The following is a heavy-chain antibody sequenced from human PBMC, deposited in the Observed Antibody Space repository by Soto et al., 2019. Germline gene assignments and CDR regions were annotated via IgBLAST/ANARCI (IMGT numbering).Heavy chain of an antibody. J-gene: IGHJ4*02. V-gene: IGHV4-30-2*01. D-gene: IGHD2-21*02. Sequence: TLSLTCAVSGGSISSGGYAWAWIRQPPGKGLEWVGYIYQSGSTYYNPSLKSRVTIAADRSKNQFSLNLASVTAADTAVYYCARAYSGGDAYFDYWGQGTVVTVSS. CDR3: ARAYSGGDAYFDY. CDR1: GGSISSGGYA. CDR2: IYQSGST.